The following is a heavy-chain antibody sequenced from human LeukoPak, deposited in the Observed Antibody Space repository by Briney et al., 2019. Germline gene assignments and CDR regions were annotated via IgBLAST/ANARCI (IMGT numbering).Heavy chain of an antibody. V-gene: IGHV4-61*02. CDR3: ARASYGSGNYYEDYFYYMDV. J-gene: IGHJ6*03. D-gene: IGHD3-10*01. Sequence: SETLSLTCTVSGGSISSTSYYWGWIRQPPGKGLEWIGRVYTTGSTNYNPSLKSRVTISVDTSKNQFSLKVSSVTAADTAVYYCARASYGSGNYYEDYFYYMDVWGKGTTVTISS. CDR1: GGSISSTSYY. CDR2: VYTTGST.